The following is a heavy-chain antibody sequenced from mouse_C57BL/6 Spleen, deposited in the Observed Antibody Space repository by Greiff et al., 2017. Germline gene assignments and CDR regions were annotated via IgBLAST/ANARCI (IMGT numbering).Heavy chain of an antibody. CDR3: ARHWDGRAMDY. CDR2: IWGVGST. J-gene: IGHJ4*01. CDR1: GFSLTSYG. Sequence: VMLVESGPGLVAPSQSLSITCTVSGFSLTSYGVDWVRQSPGKGLEWRGVIWGVGSTNYNSALKSRLSISKDNSKSQVFLRMNSLQTDDTAMYYCARHWDGRAMDYWGQGTSVTVSS. V-gene: IGHV2-6*01. D-gene: IGHD4-1*01.